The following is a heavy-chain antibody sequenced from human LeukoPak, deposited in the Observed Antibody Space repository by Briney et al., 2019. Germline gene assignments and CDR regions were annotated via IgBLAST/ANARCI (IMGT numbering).Heavy chain of an antibody. CDR1: GDTLTELS. CDR3: ATLPRGHLFDS. Sequence: ASVKVSCKLSGDTLTELSMHWVRQSRGKGREWMGGFVPEDGETIYAQKFQGRVTMTEDTSTDTAYMELSSLRSDDTPVYFCATLPRGHLFDSWGQGTLVTVSS. CDR2: FVPEDGET. D-gene: IGHD3-10*01. J-gene: IGHJ4*02. V-gene: IGHV1-24*01.